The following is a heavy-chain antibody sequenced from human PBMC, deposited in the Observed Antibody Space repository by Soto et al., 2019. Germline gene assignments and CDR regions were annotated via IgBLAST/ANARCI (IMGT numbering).Heavy chain of an antibody. CDR2: INAGNGNT. Sequence: QVQLVQSGAEEKKPGASVKVSCKASGYTFTTYAMHWVRQAPRQRLEWMGWINAGNGNTKYSQKFQGRVTITRDTSASTAYMELSSLRSEDTAVFYCARGGNYYSWDLHYWGQGTLVTVSS. V-gene: IGHV1-3*05. CDR1: GYTFTTYA. CDR3: ARGGNYYSWDLHY. J-gene: IGHJ4*02. D-gene: IGHD1-26*01.